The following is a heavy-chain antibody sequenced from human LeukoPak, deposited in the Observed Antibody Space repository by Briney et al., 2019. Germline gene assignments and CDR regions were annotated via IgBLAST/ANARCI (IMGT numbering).Heavy chain of an antibody. D-gene: IGHD3-22*01. CDR2: INTNTGNP. J-gene: IGHJ3*02. CDR1: GYTFTSYA. Sequence: ASVKVSCKASGYTFTSYAMNWVRQAPGQGLEWMGWINTNTGNPTYAQGFTGRFVFSLDTSVSTAYLQISSLKAEDPAVYYCARDLYGYYYDSSGYPGGDAFDIWGQGTMVTVSS. CDR3: ARDLYGYYYDSSGYPGGDAFDI. V-gene: IGHV7-4-1*02.